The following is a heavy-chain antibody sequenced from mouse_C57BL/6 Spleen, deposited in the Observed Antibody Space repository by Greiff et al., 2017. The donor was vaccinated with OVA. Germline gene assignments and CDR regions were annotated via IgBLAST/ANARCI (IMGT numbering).Heavy chain of an antibody. CDR3: ARTSYYSNYEGTWYFDV. V-gene: IGHV8-8*01. Sequence: QVTLKVSGPGILQPSQTLSLTCSFSGFSLSTFGMGVGWIRQPSGKGLEWLAHIWWDDDKYYNPALKSRLTISKDTSKNQVFLKIANVDTADTATYYCARTSYYSNYEGTWYFDVWGTGTTVTVSS. J-gene: IGHJ1*03. CDR1: GFSLSTFGMG. D-gene: IGHD2-5*01. CDR2: IWWDDDK.